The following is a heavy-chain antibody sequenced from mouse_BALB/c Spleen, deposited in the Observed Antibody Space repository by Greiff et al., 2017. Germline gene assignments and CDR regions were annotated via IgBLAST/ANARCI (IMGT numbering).Heavy chain of an antibody. D-gene: IGHD2-1*01. J-gene: IGHJ4*01. V-gene: IGHV5-12-1*01. Sequence: EVNVVESGGGLVKPGGSLKLSCAASGFAFSSYDMSWVRQTPEKRLEWVAYISSGGGSTYYPDTVKGRFTISRDNAKNTLYLQMSSLKSEDTAMYYCARRVYYGAMDYGGQGTSVTVSS. CDR2: ISSGGGST. CDR3: ARRVYYGAMDY. CDR1: GFAFSSYD.